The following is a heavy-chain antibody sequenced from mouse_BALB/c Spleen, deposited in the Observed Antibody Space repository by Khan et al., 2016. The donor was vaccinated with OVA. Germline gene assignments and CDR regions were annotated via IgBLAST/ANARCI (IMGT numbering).Heavy chain of an antibody. Sequence: VQLEESGPGLVAPSQSLSITCTVSGFSLTSYGVNWVRQPQGKGLEWLGVIWAGGSTNYNSDLMSGLSISKDNSKSQVFLNMNSRPTNDTAMYYCARFYDPYYAMDYWGQGTSVTVSS. D-gene: IGHD2-3*01. CDR1: GFSLTSYG. J-gene: IGHJ4*01. CDR2: IWAGGST. V-gene: IGHV2-9*02. CDR3: ARFYDPYYAMDY.